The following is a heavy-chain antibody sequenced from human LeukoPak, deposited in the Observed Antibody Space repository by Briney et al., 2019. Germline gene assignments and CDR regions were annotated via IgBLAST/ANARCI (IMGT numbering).Heavy chain of an antibody. CDR3: AKIDGSALDY. J-gene: IGHJ4*02. D-gene: IGHD5-24*01. CDR1: GYTFTSYG. Sequence: ASVKVSCKASGYTFTSYGISWVRQAPGQGLEWMGWINPNSGGTNYAQKFQGRVTMTRDTSISTAYMELSRLRSDDTAVYYCAKIDGSALDYWGQGTLVTVSS. CDR2: INPNSGGT. V-gene: IGHV1-2*02.